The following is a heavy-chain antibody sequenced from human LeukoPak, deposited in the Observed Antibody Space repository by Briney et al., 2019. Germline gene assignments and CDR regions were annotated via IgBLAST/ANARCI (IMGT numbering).Heavy chain of an antibody. CDR2: IIPIFGTA. V-gene: IGHV1-69*05. Sequence: SVKVSCKASGGTFSSYAISWVRQAPGQGLEWMGRIIPIFGTANYAQKFQGRVTITTDESTSTAYMELSSLRSEDTAIYYCAKDCVAAAGSSWDYFDYWGQGTLVTVSS. CDR1: GGTFSSYA. CDR3: AKDCVAAAGSSWDYFDY. J-gene: IGHJ4*02. D-gene: IGHD6-25*01.